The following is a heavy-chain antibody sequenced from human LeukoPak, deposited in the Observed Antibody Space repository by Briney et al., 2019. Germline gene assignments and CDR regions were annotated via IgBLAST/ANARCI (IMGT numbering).Heavy chain of an antibody. CDR1: GGSFSGYY. V-gene: IGHV4-34*01. CDR2: INHSGST. CDR3: ARVAYYYYGMDV. J-gene: IGHJ6*02. Sequence: SETLSLTCAVYGGSFSGYYWSWIRQPPGKGLEWIGEINHSGSTNYNPSLKSRVTISVDTSKNQFSLKLSSVTAADTAVYYCARVAYYYYGMDVWGQGTTVTVSS.